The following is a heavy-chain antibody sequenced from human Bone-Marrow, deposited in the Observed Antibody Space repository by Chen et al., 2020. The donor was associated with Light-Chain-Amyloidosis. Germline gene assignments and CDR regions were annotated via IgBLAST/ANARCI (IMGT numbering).Heavy chain of an antibody. D-gene: IGHD5-12*01. J-gene: IGHJ4*02. CDR1: GYTFPNYW. CDR2: IYPDDSDA. CDR3: ARRRDGYNFDY. V-gene: IGHV5-51*01. Sequence: EVQLEQSVPEVKKPGESLKIPCKGSGYTFPNYWLGWVRQMPGKGLEWMGVIYPDDSDARYSPSFEGQVTISADKSITTAYLQWRSLKASDTAMYYCARRRDGYNFDYWGQGTLVTVSS.